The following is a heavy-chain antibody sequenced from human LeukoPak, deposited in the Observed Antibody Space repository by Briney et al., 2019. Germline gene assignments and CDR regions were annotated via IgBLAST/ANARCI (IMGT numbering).Heavy chain of an antibody. Sequence: SETLSLTCAVSGGSISSGSYYWSWLRQPAGKGLEWIGRIYTSGSTNYNPSLKSRVTISVDTSKNQFSLKLSSVTAAHKAVYHSAGDQDDDSSGYDNWFDPWGQGTLVTVSS. D-gene: IGHD3-22*01. CDR2: IYTSGST. V-gene: IGHV4-61*02. CDR1: GGSISSGSYY. J-gene: IGHJ5*02. CDR3: AGDQDDDSSGYDNWFDP.